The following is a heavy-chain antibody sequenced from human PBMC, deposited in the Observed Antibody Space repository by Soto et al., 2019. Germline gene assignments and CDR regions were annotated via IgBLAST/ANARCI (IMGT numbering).Heavy chain of an antibody. CDR1: GDIVSSVNAA. CDR2: TYYRSKWYN. V-gene: IGHV6-1*01. CDR3: AREPNYYGMDV. Sequence: SPTLSLTCAISGDIVSSVNAASNWIRQSPSRGLEWLGRTYYRSKWYNEYAVFVKSRITFNPDTSKNQFSLQLNSVSPEDTAIYYCAREPNYYGMDVWGQGTTVTVSS. J-gene: IGHJ6*02.